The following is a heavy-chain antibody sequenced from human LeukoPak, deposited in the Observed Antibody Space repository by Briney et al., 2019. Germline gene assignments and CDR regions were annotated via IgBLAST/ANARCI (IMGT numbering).Heavy chain of an antibody. CDR1: GGSFSGYS. D-gene: IGHD6-13*01. V-gene: IGHV4-34*01. CDR2: INHSGST. J-gene: IGHJ6*03. CDR3: ARARYSSSWYEMTYYYYYMDV. Sequence: PSETLSLTCAVYGGSFSGYSWSWIRLPPGKGLEWIGDINHSGSTNYNPSLKSRVTISVDTSKNQFSLKLSSVTAADTAVYYCARARYSSSWYEMTYYYYYMDVWGKGTTVTISS.